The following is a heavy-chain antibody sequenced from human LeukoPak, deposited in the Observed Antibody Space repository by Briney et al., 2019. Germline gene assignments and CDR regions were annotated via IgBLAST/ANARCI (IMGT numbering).Heavy chain of an antibody. Sequence: PGGSLRLSCAGSGFTFSTYAMSWVRQAPGKGLEWVSIVSGSSDSTYYADSVKGRFTISRDNSKNTLYLQMNSLRAEDTALYYCTKGRSGSYSPTWDYWGQGTLVTVSS. CDR2: VSGSSDST. CDR1: GFTFSTYA. J-gene: IGHJ4*02. D-gene: IGHD1-26*01. CDR3: TKGRSGSYSPTWDY. V-gene: IGHV3-23*01.